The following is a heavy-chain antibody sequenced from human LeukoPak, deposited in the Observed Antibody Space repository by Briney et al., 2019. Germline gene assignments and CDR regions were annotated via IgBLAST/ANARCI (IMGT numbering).Heavy chain of an antibody. Sequence: PSETLSLTCTVSGVSISSSSYYWGWIRQPPGKGLEWIGSIYYSGSTYYNPSLKSRVTISVDTSKNQFSLKLSSVTAADTAVYYCAVSSSWYSGWGTSQHWGQGTLVTVSS. D-gene: IGHD6-13*01. CDR2: IYYSGST. J-gene: IGHJ1*01. CDR3: AVSSSWYSGWGTSQH. V-gene: IGHV4-39*07. CDR1: GVSISSSSYY.